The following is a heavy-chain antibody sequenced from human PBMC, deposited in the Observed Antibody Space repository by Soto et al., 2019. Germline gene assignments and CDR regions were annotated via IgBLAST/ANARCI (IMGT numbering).Heavy chain of an antibody. D-gene: IGHD3-3*01. CDR1: GFIFSDYY. J-gene: IGHJ6*02. V-gene: IGHV3-11*01. Sequence: QVQLVESGGGLVKPGGSLRLSCAASGFIFSDYYMTWIRQAPGKGLEWLSCSSNRDRSTYYADSVKDRFVVSKDNAKNVVYLQMNSLRAEDTSVYFCARAWKIEKFGVISMSKGLDVCGQGTTVTVSS. CDR2: SSNRDRST. CDR3: ARAWKIEKFGVISMSKGLDV.